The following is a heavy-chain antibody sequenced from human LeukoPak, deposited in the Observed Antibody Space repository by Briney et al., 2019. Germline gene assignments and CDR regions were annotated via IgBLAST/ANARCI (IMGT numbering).Heavy chain of an antibody. CDR3: ARVRGDSTAKSYYYYYMDV. J-gene: IGHJ6*03. CDR2: IYYSGST. V-gene: IGHV4-61*05. Sequence: SETLSLTCTVSGGSISSSSYYWGWIRQPPGKGLEWIGYIYYSGSTNYNPSLKSRVTISVDTSKNQFSLKLSSVTAADTAVYYCARVRGDSTAKSYYYYYMDVWGKGTTVTVSS. CDR1: GGSISSSSYY. D-gene: IGHD3-10*01.